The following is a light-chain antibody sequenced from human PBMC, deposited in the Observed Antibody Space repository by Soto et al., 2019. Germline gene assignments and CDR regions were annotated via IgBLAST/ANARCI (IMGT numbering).Light chain of an antibody. V-gene: IGLV2-8*01. CDR1: SSDVGGYNY. CDR2: EVS. Sequence: QSVLPQPPSASGSPGQSVTISCTGTSSDVGGYNYVSWYQQHPGKAPKLMIYEVSKRPSGVPDRFSGSKSGNTAALTVAGVEVEDEYDYYCNSYGGSNNLVFGGGTKLTVL. J-gene: IGLJ3*02. CDR3: NSYGGSNNLV.